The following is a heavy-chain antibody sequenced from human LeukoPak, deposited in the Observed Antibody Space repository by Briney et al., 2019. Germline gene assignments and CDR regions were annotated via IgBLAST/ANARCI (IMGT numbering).Heavy chain of an antibody. CDR2: FYYSGST. CDR1: GGSISSGGYY. J-gene: IGHJ4*02. V-gene: IGHV4-31*01. CDR3: ARDQSGSYYFDY. D-gene: IGHD1-26*01. Sequence: SETLSLTCTVSGGSISSGGYYWSWIRQHPGKGLEWIGYFYYSGSTYYNPSLKSLVTISVDTPNNQFTLKLSSVTAADTVVYYCARDQSGSYYFDYWGQGTLVTVSS.